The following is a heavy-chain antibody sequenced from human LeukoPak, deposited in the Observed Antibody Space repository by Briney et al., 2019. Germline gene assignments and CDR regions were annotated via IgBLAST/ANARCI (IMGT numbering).Heavy chain of an antibody. Sequence: AGGSLRLSCAASGFTFSSYSMNWVRQAPGKGLEWVSSISSSSSYKYYADSVKGRFTISRDNAKNSLYLQMNSLRAEDTAVYYCARGRGMAFLADYWGQGTLVTVSS. CDR2: ISSSSSYK. D-gene: IGHD2-15*01. V-gene: IGHV3-21*01. CDR1: GFTFSSYS. CDR3: ARGRGMAFLADY. J-gene: IGHJ4*02.